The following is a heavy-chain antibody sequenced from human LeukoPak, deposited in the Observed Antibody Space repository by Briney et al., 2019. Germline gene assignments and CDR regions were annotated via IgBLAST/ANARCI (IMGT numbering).Heavy chain of an antibody. D-gene: IGHD3-10*01. CDR2: ISGSGGST. V-gene: IGHV3-23*01. J-gene: IGHJ4*02. CDR3: AKDSSMVRGVITDFDY. Sequence: GGSLRLSCAASGFTFSSYAMSWVRQAPGKGLEWVSAISGSGGSTYYADSVKGRFTISRDNSKNTLYLQMNSLRAEDTAVYYCAKDSSMVRGVITDFDYWGQGTLVTVSP. CDR1: GFTFSSYA.